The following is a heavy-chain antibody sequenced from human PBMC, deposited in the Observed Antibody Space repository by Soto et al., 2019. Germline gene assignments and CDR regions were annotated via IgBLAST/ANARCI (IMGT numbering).Heavy chain of an antibody. J-gene: IGHJ6*02. CDR1: GYNFTSYW. V-gene: IGHV5-51*01. D-gene: IGHD4-17*01. CDR2: IYPGDSDT. Sequence: GESLKISCKGSGYNFTSYWIGWVRQMPGKGLEWMGIIYPGDSDTRYSPSFQGQVTISADKSISTAYLQWSSLKASDTAMYYCARSVTTGYYYYGMDVWGQGTTVTVSS. CDR3: ARSVTTGYYYYGMDV.